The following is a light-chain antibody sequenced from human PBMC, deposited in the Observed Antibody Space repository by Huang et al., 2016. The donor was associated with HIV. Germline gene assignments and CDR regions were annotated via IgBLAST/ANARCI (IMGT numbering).Light chain of an antibody. CDR1: QSVLNGSKNKKY. CDR2: WAS. CDR3: QQYFNTPPT. Sequence: DIVMTQSPDSLAVSLGERATIKCKSSQSVLNGSKNKKYLAWYQKKPGQPPKLVIYWASTRESGVPGRFSGSGSETDFTLTISSLQAEDVAVYYCQQYFNTPPTFGQGTKVEIK. J-gene: IGKJ1*01. V-gene: IGKV4-1*01.